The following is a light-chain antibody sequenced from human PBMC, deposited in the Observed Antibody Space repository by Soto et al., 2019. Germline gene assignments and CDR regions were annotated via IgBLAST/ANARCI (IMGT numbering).Light chain of an antibody. Sequence: DIQMTQSPSSLSASVGDTVTITCRASQSISVHLNWYQQKPGKVPKLLIYAASNLQSGVPSSFSGSGSETDFPLTISSLPPEDFATYYCPQSYTPPSTFGQGTKLQIK. CDR1: QSISVH. J-gene: IGKJ2*01. V-gene: IGKV1-39*01. CDR3: PQSYTPPST. CDR2: AAS.